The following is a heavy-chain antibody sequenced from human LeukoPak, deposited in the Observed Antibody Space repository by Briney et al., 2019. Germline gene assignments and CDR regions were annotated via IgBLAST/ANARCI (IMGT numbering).Heavy chain of an antibody. CDR3: ARVKRVLGFDY. V-gene: IGHV3-21*01. CDR2: ISSSSYI. J-gene: IGHJ4*02. CDR1: GFTFSSYS. Sequence: GGSLRLSCAASGFTFSSYSMNWVRQAPGKGLGWVSSISSSSYIYYADSVTGRFTISRDNAKNSLYLQMNSLRAEDTAVYYCARVKRVLGFDYWGQGTLVTVSS.